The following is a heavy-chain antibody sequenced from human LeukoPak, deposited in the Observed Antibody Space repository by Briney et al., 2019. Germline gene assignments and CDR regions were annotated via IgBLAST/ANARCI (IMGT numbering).Heavy chain of an antibody. CDR1: GFTFSSYA. J-gene: IGHJ4*02. CDR3: AKDIFYGDSPYYFDC. D-gene: IGHD4-17*01. V-gene: IGHV3-23*01. Sequence: GGSLRLSCAASGFTFSSYAMSWVRQTPGKGLEWVSGISGSGGSTFYSDSVKGRFTISRDNFKNTLYLQMTSLRAEDTAVYYCAKDIFYGDSPYYFDCWGQGTLVTVAS. CDR2: ISGSGGST.